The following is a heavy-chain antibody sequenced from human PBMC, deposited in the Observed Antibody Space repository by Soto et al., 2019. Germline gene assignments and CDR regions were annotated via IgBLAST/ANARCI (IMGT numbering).Heavy chain of an antibody. CDR2: ISAYNGNT. D-gene: IGHD4-17*01. Sequence: ASVKVSCKASGYTFTSYGISWVRQAPGQGLEWMGWISAYNGNTNYAQKLQGRVTMTTDTSTSTAYMELRSLRSDDTAVYYCARGRMTTVTTDWFDPWGQGTLVTVSS. CDR1: GYTFTSYG. CDR3: ARGRMTTVTTDWFDP. V-gene: IGHV1-18*01. J-gene: IGHJ5*02.